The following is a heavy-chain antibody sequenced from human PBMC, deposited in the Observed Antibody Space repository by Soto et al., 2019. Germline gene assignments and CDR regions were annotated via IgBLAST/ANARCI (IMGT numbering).Heavy chain of an antibody. V-gene: IGHV4-30-2*01. CDR3: ARAVAPYLGTWFDP. D-gene: IGHD3-16*01. Sequence: SETLSLTCTVSGGSITSGNSYSWSWLRQPPGKGLEWIGSISRSGSTSYNPSLKGRVTMSVDKSKNQFSLKLSSVTAADTAVYYCARAVAPYLGTWFDPWGQGTLVTVSS. J-gene: IGHJ5*02. CDR1: GGSITSGNSYS. CDR2: ISRSGST.